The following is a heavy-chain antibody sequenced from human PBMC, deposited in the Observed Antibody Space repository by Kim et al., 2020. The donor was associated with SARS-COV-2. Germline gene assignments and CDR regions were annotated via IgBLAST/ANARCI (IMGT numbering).Heavy chain of an antibody. Sequence: AGSGFTLSTFAIHGARQAPGKGLEWVAVISYDGSNKHYANSVRGRFIISRDNSKNTVHLEMNSLRPEDTAIFYCARVALPGAFDSWGLGTLAT. CDR3: ARVALPGAFDS. V-gene: IGHV3-30*04. J-gene: IGHJ4*02. D-gene: IGHD6-19*01. CDR2: ISYDGSNK. CDR1: GFTLSTFA.